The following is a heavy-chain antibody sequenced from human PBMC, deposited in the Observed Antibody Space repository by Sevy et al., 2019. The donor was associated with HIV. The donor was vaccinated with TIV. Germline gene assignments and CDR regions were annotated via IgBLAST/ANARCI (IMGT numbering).Heavy chain of an antibody. CDR1: GFTVSSNY. CDR3: ARDREAAAGTPYYYYTDV. V-gene: IGHV3-53*01. J-gene: IGHJ6*03. Sequence: GGSLRLSCTASGFTVSSNYMSWVRQAPGKGLEWVSVIYSGGSTYYADSVKGRFTISRDNSKNTLYLQMNSLRAEDTAVYYCARDREAAAGTPYYYYTDVWGKGTTVTVSS. D-gene: IGHD6-13*01. CDR2: IYSGGST.